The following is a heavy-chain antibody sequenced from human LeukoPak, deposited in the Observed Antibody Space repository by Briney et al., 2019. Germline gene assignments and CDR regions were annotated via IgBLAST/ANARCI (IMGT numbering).Heavy chain of an antibody. Sequence: GGSLRLSCAASGFPFNAYWMTWVRQAPGKGLEWVANIGQDGDTKYYVDSVKGRFTISRDNAMNSLYLQMNSLRAEDTAIYYCARSLPYGTTWYGRSDFWGQGTLVTVSS. CDR1: GFPFNAYW. J-gene: IGHJ4*02. V-gene: IGHV3-7*03. CDR3: ARSLPYGTTWYGRSDF. D-gene: IGHD6-13*01. CDR2: IGQDGDTK.